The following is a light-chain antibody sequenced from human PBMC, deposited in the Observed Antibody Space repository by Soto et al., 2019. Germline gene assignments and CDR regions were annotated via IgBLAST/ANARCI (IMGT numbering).Light chain of an antibody. CDR1: SSDVGGYNY. CDR2: EVT. Sequence: QTVVTQPASVSGSPGQSITISCTGTSSDVGGYNYVSWHQQNPGKAPKLMIYEVTNRPSGVSNRFSGSKSGNTASLTISGLQAEDEADYYCSSYTSSSTYVFGTGTKLTVL. V-gene: IGLV2-14*01. CDR3: SSYTSSSTYV. J-gene: IGLJ1*01.